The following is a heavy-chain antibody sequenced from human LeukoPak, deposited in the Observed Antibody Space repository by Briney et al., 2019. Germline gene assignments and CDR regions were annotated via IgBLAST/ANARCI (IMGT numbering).Heavy chain of an antibody. J-gene: IGHJ4*02. D-gene: IGHD3-9*01. Sequence: SETLSLTCTGSGGSVNNSPYYWRWLRQPPGKGLEWIGTISYSGTTYYNPSLKSRVTITVDMSKNQFAMKLNSVSAADTAVYFCARVRVIDWGSSYFVYWGQGTLVTVSS. CDR2: ISYSGTT. CDR1: GGSVNNSPYY. CDR3: ARVRVIDWGSSYFVY. V-gene: IGHV4-39*06.